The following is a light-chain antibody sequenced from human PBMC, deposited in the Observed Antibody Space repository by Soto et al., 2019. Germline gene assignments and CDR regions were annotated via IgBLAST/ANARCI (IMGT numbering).Light chain of an antibody. CDR1: SSDVGTCNY. Sequence: QSVLTQPASVPGSPGQSITISCTGTSSDVGTCNYVSWYQQHPGKVPKLLIYDVSNRPTGVSNRLSGSKSGNTASLTISGLQAEDEADYYCSSYTTSSTLLYVFGTGTKVTVL. CDR2: DVS. V-gene: IGLV2-14*01. CDR3: SSYTTSSTLLYV. J-gene: IGLJ1*01.